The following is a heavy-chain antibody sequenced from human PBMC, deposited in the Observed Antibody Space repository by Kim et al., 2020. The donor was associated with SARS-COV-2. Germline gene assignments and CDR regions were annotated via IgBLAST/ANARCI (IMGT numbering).Heavy chain of an antibody. CDR3: ARDVPSMVRGATYYYYGM. CDR1: GGSISSYY. Sequence: SETLSLTCTVSGGSISSYYWSWIRQPPGKGLEWIGYIYYSGSTNYNPSLKSRVTISVDTSKNQFSLKLSSVTAADTAVYYCARDVPSMVRGATYYYYGM. J-gene: IGHJ6*01. V-gene: IGHV4-59*13. CDR2: IYYSGST. D-gene: IGHD3-10*01.